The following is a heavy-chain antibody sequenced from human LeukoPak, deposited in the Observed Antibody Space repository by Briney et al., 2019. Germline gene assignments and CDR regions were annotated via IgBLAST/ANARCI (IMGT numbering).Heavy chain of an antibody. J-gene: IGHJ6*03. CDR3: ARITMIRGGFRNYFYFYYMDV. V-gene: IGHV4-34*01. CDR1: GGSFSGYY. Sequence: SETLSLTCAVYGGSFSGYYWSWIRRPPGKGLEWIGEINHSGSTNYNPSLKSRVTISVDTSKNQFSLKLSSVTAADTAVYYCARITMIRGGFRNYFYFYYMDVWGKGTTVTISS. D-gene: IGHD3-10*01. CDR2: INHSGST.